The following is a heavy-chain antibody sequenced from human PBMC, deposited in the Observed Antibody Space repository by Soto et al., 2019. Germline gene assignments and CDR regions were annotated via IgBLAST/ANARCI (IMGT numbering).Heavy chain of an antibody. D-gene: IGHD5-12*01. CDR3: VRSGYERTTLYGMDV. CDR2: IYSGGST. Sequence: EVQLVESGGGLIQPGGSLRLSCAASGFTVSSNYMSWVRQAPGKGLEWVSVIYSGGSTYYADSVKGRFTISRDNSKNTLYLQMNSLRAEDTAVYYCVRSGYERTTLYGMDVWGQGTTVTVSS. CDR1: GFTVSSNY. V-gene: IGHV3-53*01. J-gene: IGHJ6*02.